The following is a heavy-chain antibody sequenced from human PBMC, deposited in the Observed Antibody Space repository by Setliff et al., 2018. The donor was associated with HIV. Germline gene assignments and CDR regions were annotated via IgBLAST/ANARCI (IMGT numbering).Heavy chain of an antibody. Sequence: AASVKVSCKAFGYTFINYAIHWVRQAPGQGLEWMGWIDPGSGNTKYSQKFQGRVTITSDTSASTAYMELTRLRSEDTAIYYCAPVTTTGLDYWGQGTLVTVSS. CDR1: GYTFINYA. V-gene: IGHV1-3*01. D-gene: IGHD4-17*01. CDR3: APVTTTGLDY. CDR2: IDPGSGNT. J-gene: IGHJ4*02.